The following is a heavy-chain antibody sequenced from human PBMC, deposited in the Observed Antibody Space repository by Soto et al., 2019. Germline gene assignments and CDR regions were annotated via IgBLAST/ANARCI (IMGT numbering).Heavy chain of an antibody. CDR1: GYTFTSYY. Sequence: ASVKVSCKASGYTFTSYYMHWVRQAPGQGLEWMGIINPSGGSTSYAQKFQGRVTMTRDTSTSTVYMELSSLRSEGTAVYYCTRSRRGTGVDFDYWGQGTPVTVSS. V-gene: IGHV1-46*01. J-gene: IGHJ4*02. CDR3: TRSRRGTGVDFDY. CDR2: INPSGGST. D-gene: IGHD7-27*01.